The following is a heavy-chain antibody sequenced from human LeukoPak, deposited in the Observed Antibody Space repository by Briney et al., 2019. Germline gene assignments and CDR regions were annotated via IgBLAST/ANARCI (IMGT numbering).Heavy chain of an antibody. Sequence: GGSLRLSCAASGFTFSSYWMHWVRQAPGKGLVWVSRINSDGSSTSYADSVKGRFTISRDNSKDTLFLQMDSLRVEDTAVYYCATFCSGGDCYSFAPWGQGTLVTVSS. J-gene: IGHJ5*02. V-gene: IGHV3-74*01. CDR3: ATFCSGGDCYSFAP. CDR2: INSDGSST. D-gene: IGHD2-15*01. CDR1: GFTFSSYW.